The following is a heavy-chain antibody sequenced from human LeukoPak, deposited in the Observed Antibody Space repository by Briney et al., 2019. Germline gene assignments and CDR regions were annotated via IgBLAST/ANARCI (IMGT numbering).Heavy chain of an antibody. CDR3: ARGYCTNGVCYTGFDY. CDR1: GFTFSSYS. J-gene: IGHJ4*02. CDR2: ISSSSSTI. V-gene: IGHV3-48*02. Sequence: SGGSLRLSCAASGFTFSSYSMNWVRQAPGKGLEWVSYISSSSSTIYYADSVKGRFTISRDNAKNSLYLQMNSLRDEDTAVYYCARGYCTNGVCYTGFDYWGQGTLVTVSS. D-gene: IGHD2-8*01.